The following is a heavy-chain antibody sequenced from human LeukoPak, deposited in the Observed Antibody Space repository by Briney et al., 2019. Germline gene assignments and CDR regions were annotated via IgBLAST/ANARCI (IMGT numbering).Heavy chain of an antibody. D-gene: IGHD6-6*01. Sequence: PSETLSLTCTVSGGSISSGGYYWSWIRQHPGKGLEWIGYIYYSGSTYYNPSLKSRVTISVDTSKNQFSLKLSSVTAADTAVYYCPRELGVAAPTWFDPWGQGTLVTVSS. J-gene: IGHJ5*02. CDR1: GGSISSGGYY. CDR2: IYYSGST. V-gene: IGHV4-31*03. CDR3: PRELGVAAPTWFDP.